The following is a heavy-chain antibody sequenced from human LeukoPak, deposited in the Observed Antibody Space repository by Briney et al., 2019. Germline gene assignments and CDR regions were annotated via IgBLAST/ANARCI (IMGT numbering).Heavy chain of an antibody. CDR1: GGTFSSYA. CDR2: IIPIFGTA. Sequence: SVKVSCKASGGTFSSYAIGWVRQAPGQGLEWMGGIIPIFGTANYAQKFQGRVTITADESTSTAYMELSSLRFEDTAVYYCARVRYGSGSFSFDYWGQGTLVTVSS. D-gene: IGHD3-10*01. CDR3: ARVRYGSGSFSFDY. V-gene: IGHV1-69*01. J-gene: IGHJ4*02.